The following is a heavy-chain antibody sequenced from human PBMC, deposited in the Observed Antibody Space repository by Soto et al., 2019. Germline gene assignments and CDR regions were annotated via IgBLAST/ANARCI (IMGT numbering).Heavy chain of an antibody. Sequence: XGSLRLSYAAAGFTFSDYYMSWIRQAPGKGLEWVSYISSSSSYTNYADSVKGRFTISRDNAKNSLYLQMNSLRAEDTAVYYCARGRYSGNNWGQGTLVTVSS. J-gene: IGHJ4*02. CDR2: ISSSSSYT. CDR3: ARGRYSGNN. CDR1: GFTFSDYY. D-gene: IGHD1-26*01. V-gene: IGHV3-11*06.